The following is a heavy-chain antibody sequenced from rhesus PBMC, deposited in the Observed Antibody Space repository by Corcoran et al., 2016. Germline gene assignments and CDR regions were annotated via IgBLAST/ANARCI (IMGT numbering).Heavy chain of an antibody. D-gene: IGHD3-9*01. CDR3: ARLPYYSNYFDY. J-gene: IGHJ4*01. CDR2: IYGSSGNT. CDR1: GGSISSGYG. Sequence: QVQLQESGPGLVKPSETLSLTCAVSGGSISSGYGWSWIRHPPGKGLEWIGYIYGSSGNTYYNPSLKSRVTMSKDTSKNQFALKLSSVTAADTAVYYCARLPYYSNYFDYWGQGVLVTVSS. V-gene: IGHV4S7*01.